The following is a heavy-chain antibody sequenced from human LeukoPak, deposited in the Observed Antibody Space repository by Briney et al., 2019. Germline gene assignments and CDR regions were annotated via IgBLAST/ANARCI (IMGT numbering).Heavy chain of an antibody. D-gene: IGHD3-22*01. V-gene: IGHV4-34*01. CDR2: INHSGST. J-gene: IGHJ4*02. Sequence: SETLSLTCAVYGGSFSGYYWSWIRQPPGKGLEWIGEINHSGSTDYNPSLKSRVTISVDTSKNQFSLKLSSVTAADTAVYYCARTHRTRSSGYYYGPDYWGQGTLVTVSS. CDR3: ARTHRTRSSGYYYGPDY. CDR1: GGSFSGYY.